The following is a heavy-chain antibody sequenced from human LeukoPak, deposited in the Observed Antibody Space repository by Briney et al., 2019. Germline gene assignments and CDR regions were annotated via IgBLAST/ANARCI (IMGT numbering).Heavy chain of an antibody. CDR2: IIPIFGTA. D-gene: IGHD5-18*01. Sequence: ASVKVSCKASGYTFTGYYLHWARQAPGQGLEWMGGIIPIFGTANYAQKFQGRVTITADKSTSTAYMELSSLRSEDTAVYYCARGYSYGYGVDPWGQGTLVTVSS. CDR3: ARGYSYGYGVDP. J-gene: IGHJ5*02. CDR1: GYTFTGYY. V-gene: IGHV1-69*06.